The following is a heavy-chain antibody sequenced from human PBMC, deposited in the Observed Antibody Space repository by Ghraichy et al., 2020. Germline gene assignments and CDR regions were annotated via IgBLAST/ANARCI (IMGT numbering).Heavy chain of an antibody. V-gene: IGHV3-21*01. CDR1: GFTFSVYN. CDR3: ATDTAMVTPDY. D-gene: IGHD5-18*01. CDR2: ITSSSSYI. J-gene: IGHJ4*02. Sequence: GGSLRLSCAASGFTFSVYNMNWVRQAPGKGLEWVSSITSSSSYIYYADSVKGRFTVSRDNAKNSLYLQMNSLRAEDTAVYYCATDTAMVTPDYWGQGTLVTVSS.